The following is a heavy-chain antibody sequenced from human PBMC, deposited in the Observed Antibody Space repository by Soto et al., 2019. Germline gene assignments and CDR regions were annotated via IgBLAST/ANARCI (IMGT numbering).Heavy chain of an antibody. D-gene: IGHD6-19*01. Sequence: QVQLVQSGAEVKKPGASVKVSCKASGYTFTDYYVHWVRQAPGQGLEWMGWINPNSGVTNYAQKCQGWVTLTRDTSVSTAYMELNRLKSDDTAVFFCARGVSGWSPFDLWGQGTLVTVSS. J-gene: IGHJ4*02. CDR2: INPNSGVT. V-gene: IGHV1-2*04. CDR1: GYTFTDYY. CDR3: ARGVSGWSPFDL.